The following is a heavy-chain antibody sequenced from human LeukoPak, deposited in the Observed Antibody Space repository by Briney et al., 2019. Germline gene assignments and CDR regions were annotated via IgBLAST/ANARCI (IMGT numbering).Heavy chain of an antibody. CDR1: GYTFTGYY. V-gene: IGHV1-18*04. Sequence: ASVKVSCKASGYTFTGYYMHWVRQAPGQGLEWMGWISAYNGNTNYAQKLQGRVTMTTDTSTSTAYMELRSLRSDDTAVYYCARVGPEYSSSTAFDYWGQGTLVTVSS. CDR3: ARVGPEYSSSTAFDY. D-gene: IGHD6-6*01. J-gene: IGHJ4*02. CDR2: ISAYNGNT.